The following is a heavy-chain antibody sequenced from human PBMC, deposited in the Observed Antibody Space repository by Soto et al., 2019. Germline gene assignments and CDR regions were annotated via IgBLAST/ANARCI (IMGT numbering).Heavy chain of an antibody. Sequence: LRLSCAASGLTFSKYAMSWVRQAPGKGLEWVSAVSASGGNTYYTDSVKGRFIISRDNSKNTLYLQINSLRVEDTALYYCAKGPDRPVRGYSYENYYYGMDVWGQGTTVTISS. CDR2: VSASGGNT. J-gene: IGHJ6*02. D-gene: IGHD5-18*01. CDR1: GLTFSKYA. V-gene: IGHV3-23*01. CDR3: AKGPDRPVRGYSYENYYYGMDV.